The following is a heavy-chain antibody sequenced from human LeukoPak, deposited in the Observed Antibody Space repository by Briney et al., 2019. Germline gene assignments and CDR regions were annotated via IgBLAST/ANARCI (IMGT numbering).Heavy chain of an antibody. CDR1: GGSISSGGYY. J-gene: IGHJ4*02. CDR3: ARVGAINYDILTGRFDY. D-gene: IGHD3-9*01. V-gene: IGHV4-39*07. CDR2: IYYSGGT. Sequence: SETLSLTCTVSGGSISSGGYYWGWIRQPPGKGLEWIGSIYYSGGTYYNPSLKSRVTISVDTSKNQFSLKLSSVTAADTAVYYCARVGAINYDILTGRFDYWGQGTLVTVSS.